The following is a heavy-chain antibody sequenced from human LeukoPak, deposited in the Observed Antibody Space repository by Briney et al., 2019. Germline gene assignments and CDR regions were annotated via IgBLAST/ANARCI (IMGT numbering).Heavy chain of an antibody. CDR3: ARENAGLRTSFDY. J-gene: IGHJ4*02. V-gene: IGHV1-2*02. CDR2: INPNSGGT. D-gene: IGHD1-1*01. CDR1: GYTFTGYY. Sequence: ASVKVSCKASGYTFTGYYMHWVRRAPGQGLEWMGWINPNSGGTNYAQKFQGRVTMTRDTSISTAYMELSRLRSDDTAVYYCARENAGLRTSFDYWGQGTLVTVSS.